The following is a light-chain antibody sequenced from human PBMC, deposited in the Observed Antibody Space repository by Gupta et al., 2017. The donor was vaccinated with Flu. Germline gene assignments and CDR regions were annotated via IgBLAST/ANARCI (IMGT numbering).Light chain of an antibody. J-gene: IGLJ1*01. CDR2: GKN. Sequence: SSERTPDLPVYVTYTQTARITCQGDSLRSYYASWYQQKPGQAPVLVIYGKNNRPSGIPDRFSGSSSGNTASLTITGAQAEDEADYYCNSRDSSGNHLEVFGTGTKVTVL. CDR1: SLRSYY. V-gene: IGLV3-19*01. CDR3: NSRDSSGNHLEV.